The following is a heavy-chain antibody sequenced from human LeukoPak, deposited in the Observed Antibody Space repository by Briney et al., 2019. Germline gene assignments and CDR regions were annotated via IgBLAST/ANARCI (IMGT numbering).Heavy chain of an antibody. V-gene: IGHV3-23*01. CDR3: AKDFEREIDY. CDR1: GFTFSSYA. Sequence: GGSLRLSCAASGFTFSSYAMSWVRQAPGKGLEWVSAISGSGDNTYYADSVKGRFNISRDSSKNTLYLQMNSLRAEDTAVYYCAKDFEREIDYWGQGTLVTVSS. D-gene: IGHD3-9*01. J-gene: IGHJ4*02. CDR2: ISGSGDNT.